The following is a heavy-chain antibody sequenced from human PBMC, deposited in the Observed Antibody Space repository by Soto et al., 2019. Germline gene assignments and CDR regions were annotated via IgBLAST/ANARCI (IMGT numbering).Heavy chain of an antibody. V-gene: IGHV3-21*01. J-gene: IGHJ5*02. CDR2: ISSNSAYI. CDR3: TRDVSRDSSARGWFDP. CDR1: GFTFRSFT. D-gene: IGHD6-13*01. Sequence: GGSLSLSCAASGFTFRSFTMNWVRQAPGKGLEWVSTISSNSAYIYYTDALRGRFTISRDNAKNSLHLQMNSLRAEDTAVYYCTRDVSRDSSARGWFDPWGPGTLVTVSS.